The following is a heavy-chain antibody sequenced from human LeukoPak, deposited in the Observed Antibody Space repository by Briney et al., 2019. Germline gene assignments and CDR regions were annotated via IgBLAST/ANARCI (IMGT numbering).Heavy chain of an antibody. CDR2: IFHSGST. Sequence: PGGSLRLSCAASGFTFSSYAMSWVRQAPGKGLEWIGYIFHSGSTNYNPSLKSRVTISVDTSKNQFSLQLSSVTAADTAMYYCARQIGRTIAVAGRFDYWGLGTLVTVSS. CDR3: ARQIGRTIAVAGRFDY. V-gene: IGHV4-59*08. D-gene: IGHD6-19*01. J-gene: IGHJ4*02. CDR1: GFTFSSYA.